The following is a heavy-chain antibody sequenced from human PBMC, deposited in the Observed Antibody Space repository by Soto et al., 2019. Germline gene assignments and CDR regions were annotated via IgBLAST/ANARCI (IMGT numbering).Heavy chain of an antibody. Sequence: SVKVSCKASGGTFSSYAISWVRQAPGQGLEWMGGITPIFGTANYAQKFQGRVTITADKSTSTAYMELSSLRSEDTAVYYCATYYGDYAHLDYWGQGTLGTVSS. V-gene: IGHV1-69*06. D-gene: IGHD4-17*01. J-gene: IGHJ4*02. CDR1: GGTFSSYA. CDR2: ITPIFGTA. CDR3: ATYYGDYAHLDY.